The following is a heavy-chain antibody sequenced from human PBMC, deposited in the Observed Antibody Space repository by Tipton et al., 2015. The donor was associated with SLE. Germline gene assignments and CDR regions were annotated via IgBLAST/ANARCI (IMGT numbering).Heavy chain of an antibody. CDR2: IDHSGST. V-gene: IGHV4-34*01. J-gene: IGHJ5*02. Sequence: TLSLTCAVYGGSFSGFYWNCIRQPPGKGLEWIGEIDHSGSTNYNPSLKSRVTISLDTSKNQFSLKLNSVTAADTAVYYCAREGCSGGSCFSHNWFDPWGQGTLVTVSS. D-gene: IGHD2-15*01. CDR3: AREGCSGGSCFSHNWFDP. CDR1: GGSFSGFY.